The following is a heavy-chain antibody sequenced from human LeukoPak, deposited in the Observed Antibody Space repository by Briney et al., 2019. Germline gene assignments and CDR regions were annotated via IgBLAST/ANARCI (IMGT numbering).Heavy chain of an antibody. D-gene: IGHD3-16*01. Sequence: GGSLRLSCAASGFTFSSYAMSWVCQAPGKGLEWVSAISGSGGSTYYADSVKGRFTISRDNSKNTLYLQMDSLRAEDTAVYYCAKDKFGLPDYWGQGTLVTVSS. J-gene: IGHJ4*02. V-gene: IGHV3-23*01. CDR3: AKDKFGLPDY. CDR1: GFTFSSYA. CDR2: ISGSGGST.